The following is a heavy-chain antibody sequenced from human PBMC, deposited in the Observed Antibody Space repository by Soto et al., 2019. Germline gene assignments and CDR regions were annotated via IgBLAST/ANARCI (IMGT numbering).Heavy chain of an antibody. CDR3: ARDQGSHPGD. D-gene: IGHD6-13*01. J-gene: IGHJ4*02. CDR1: GVSLSSDNW. Sequence: QVQLQESGPGLVRPSGTVSLTCAVSGVSLSSDNWWSWVRQPPGKALEWIGEIHHSGSTNYNTSLKSRVTMSVVPSKDLFSLTLNSVTAADTAFYYCARDQGSHPGDWGQGTLVSVSS. CDR2: IHHSGST. V-gene: IGHV4-4*02.